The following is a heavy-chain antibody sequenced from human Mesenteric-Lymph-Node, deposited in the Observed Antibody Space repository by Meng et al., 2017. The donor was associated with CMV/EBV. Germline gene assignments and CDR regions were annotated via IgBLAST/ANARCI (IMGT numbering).Heavy chain of an antibody. CDR1: GFTFSSYE. CDR2: ISSSGSTI. Sequence: GGSLRLSCAASGFTFSSYEMNWVRQAPGKGLEWVSYISSSGSTIYYADSVKGRFTISRDNAKNSLYLQMNSLRAEDTAVYYCARDHIVVVPAASYYYYYGMDVWGQGTTVTVSS. CDR3: ARDHIVVVPAASYYYYYGMDV. J-gene: IGHJ6*02. V-gene: IGHV3-48*03. D-gene: IGHD2-2*01.